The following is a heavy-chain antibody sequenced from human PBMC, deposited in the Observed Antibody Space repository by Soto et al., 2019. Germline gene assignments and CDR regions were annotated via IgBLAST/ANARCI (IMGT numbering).Heavy chain of an antibody. CDR2: IGATGDPT. CDR3: XKRNHGSDDYYGMDV. Sequence: GGSLRLSCAASGFSFSTYAMRWVRQAPGKGLEWVSSIGATGDPTYYADSVKGRFSVSRDNSKNTLYLQLNSLRAEDTAIYYCXKRNHGSDDYYGMDVWGQGTTVTVSS. CDR1: GFSFSTYA. J-gene: IGHJ6*02. D-gene: IGHD3-10*01. V-gene: IGHV3-23*01.